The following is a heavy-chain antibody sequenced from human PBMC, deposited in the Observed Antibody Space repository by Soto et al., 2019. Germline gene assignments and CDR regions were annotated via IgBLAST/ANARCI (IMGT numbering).Heavy chain of an antibody. V-gene: IGHV4-39*01. J-gene: IGHJ4*02. CDR2: IYYSGST. CDR3: ASIPPYCSSTSCYFDY. Sequence: SETLSLTCTVSGGSISSSSYYWGWIRQPPGKGLEWIGSIYYSGSTYYNPSLKSRVTISVDTSKDQFSLKLSSVTAADTAVYYCASIPPYCSSTSCYFDYWGQGTLVTVSS. D-gene: IGHD2-2*01. CDR1: GGSISSSSYY.